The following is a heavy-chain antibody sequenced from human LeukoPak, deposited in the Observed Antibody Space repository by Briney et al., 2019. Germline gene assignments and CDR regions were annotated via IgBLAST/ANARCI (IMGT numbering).Heavy chain of an antibody. D-gene: IGHD3-3*01. CDR3: AGDNPPPVVFGVVRGWFDP. CDR1: GYSIRSGYY. J-gene: IGHJ5*02. Sequence: PSETLSLTCAVSGYSIRSGYYWGCTRQPPGKGLDWIGSIFHSGPTYYNPSLKSRVTISVDKHKNQFSLQLTSVTAVDPPVSDLAGDNPPPVVFGVVRGWFDPGGQGTLVSVSS. CDR2: IFHSGPT. V-gene: IGHV4-38-2*02.